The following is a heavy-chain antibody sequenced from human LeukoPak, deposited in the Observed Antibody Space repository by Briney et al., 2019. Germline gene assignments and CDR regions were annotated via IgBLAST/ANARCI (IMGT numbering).Heavy chain of an antibody. Sequence: GGSLRLSCAASGITVGSSYMIWVRQAPGKGLGWVSVIFAGGNTYYSDSVQGRFTISRDNSKNTVYLQMNSLRPEDTAIYYCARASSYRFDPWGQGTLVTVSS. V-gene: IGHV3-66*02. CDR2: IFAGGNT. D-gene: IGHD2-21*01. CDR3: ARASSYRFDP. J-gene: IGHJ5*02. CDR1: GITVGSSY.